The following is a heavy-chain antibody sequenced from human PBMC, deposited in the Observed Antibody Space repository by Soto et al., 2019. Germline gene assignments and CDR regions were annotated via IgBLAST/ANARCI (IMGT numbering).Heavy chain of an antibody. CDR2: ISYDGSNK. V-gene: IGHV3-30*18. CDR3: AKDAGGVSYSSGWYVGYYYYYMDV. D-gene: IGHD6-19*01. Sequence: QVQLVESGGGVVQPGRSLRLSCAASGFTFSSYGMHWVRQAPGKGLEWVAVISYDGSNKYYADSVKGRFTISRDNSKNTLYLQMNSLRAEDTAVYYCAKDAGGVSYSSGWYVGYYYYYMDVWGKGTTVTVSS. J-gene: IGHJ6*03. CDR1: GFTFSSYG.